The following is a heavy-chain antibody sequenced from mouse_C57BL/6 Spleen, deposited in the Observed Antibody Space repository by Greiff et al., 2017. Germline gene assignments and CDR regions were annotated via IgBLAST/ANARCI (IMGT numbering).Heavy chain of an antibody. CDR2: INPNNGGT. D-gene: IGHD2-4*01. V-gene: IGHV1-18*01. J-gene: IGHJ3*01. CDR3: ARRNDYGWFAY. Sequence: VQLKESGPELVKPGASVKIPCKASGYTFTDYNMDWVKQSHGKSLEWIGDINPNNGGTIYNQKFKGKATLTVDKSSSTAYMELRSLTSEDTAVYYCARRNDYGWFAYWGQGTLVTVSA. CDR1: GYTFTDYN.